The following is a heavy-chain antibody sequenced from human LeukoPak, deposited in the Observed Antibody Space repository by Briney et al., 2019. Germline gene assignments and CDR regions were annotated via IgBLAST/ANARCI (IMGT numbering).Heavy chain of an antibody. V-gene: IGHV4-34*01. Sequence: SETLPLTCAVYGGSFSGYYWSWIRQPPGKGLEWIGEINHSGSTNYNPSLKSRVTISVDTSKNQFSLKLSSVTAADTAVYYCAGGSGSYRAFDYWGQGTLVTVSS. CDR2: INHSGST. CDR3: AGGSGSYRAFDY. D-gene: IGHD3-10*01. CDR1: GGSFSGYY. J-gene: IGHJ4*02.